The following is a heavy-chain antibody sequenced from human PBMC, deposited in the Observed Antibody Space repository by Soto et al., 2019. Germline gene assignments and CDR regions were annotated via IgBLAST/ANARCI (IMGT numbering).Heavy chain of an antibody. CDR1: VYGYDTYG. J-gene: IGHJ6*02. CDR2: INTHSGHT. V-gene: IGHV1-18*01. Sequence: SVKLCSKASVYGYDTYGLWWPRQEHKQGLEWMGWINTHSGHTNYAQNLHGRVIMTAVTSPSTAYMELRSLRSGGASVFSCTREGGAPYYYYGMDAWGQGTTVTVSS. D-gene: IGHD3-10*01. CDR3: TREGGAPYYYYGMDA.